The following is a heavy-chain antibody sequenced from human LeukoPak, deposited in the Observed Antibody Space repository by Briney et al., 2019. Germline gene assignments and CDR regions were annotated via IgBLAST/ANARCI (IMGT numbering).Heavy chain of an antibody. V-gene: IGHV1-69*06. J-gene: IGHJ4*02. Sequence: SVEVSCKASGGTFSSYAISWVRQAPGQGLEWMGGIIPIFGTANYAQKFQGRVTITADKSTSTAYMELGSLRSEDTAVYYCAREYPYSGLDYWGQGTLVTVSS. D-gene: IGHD6-13*01. CDR1: GGTFSSYA. CDR3: AREYPYSGLDY. CDR2: IIPIFGTA.